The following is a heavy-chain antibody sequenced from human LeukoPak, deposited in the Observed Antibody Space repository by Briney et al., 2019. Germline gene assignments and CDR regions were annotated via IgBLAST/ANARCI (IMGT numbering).Heavy chain of an antibody. J-gene: IGHJ3*01. CDR1: GFTFDDYA. D-gene: IGHD6-13*01. V-gene: IGHV3-9*03. Sequence: PGGSLRVSCAASGFTFDDYAMHWVRQAPGKGLEWVAGISWNSNSIGYADSVKGRFTISRDNAKNSLYLQLNSLRTDDMALYYCTKDRAAAHFDSFDFWGLGTMVTVSS. CDR2: ISWNSNSI. CDR3: TKDRAAAHFDSFDF.